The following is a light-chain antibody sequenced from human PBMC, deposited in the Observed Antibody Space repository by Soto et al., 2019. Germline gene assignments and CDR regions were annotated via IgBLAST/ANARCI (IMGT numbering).Light chain of an antibody. CDR3: CSYAGTYTYV. Sequence: QSVLTQPRSVSGSPGQSVTISCTGTSSDVGAYVYVSWHQNQPGSAPKLIIYDVYKRPSGVPDRFSGSKSGDTASLTISGLQADDEADYYCCSYAGTYTYVFGTGTKLTVL. V-gene: IGLV2-11*01. CDR2: DVY. CDR1: SSDVGAYVY. J-gene: IGLJ1*01.